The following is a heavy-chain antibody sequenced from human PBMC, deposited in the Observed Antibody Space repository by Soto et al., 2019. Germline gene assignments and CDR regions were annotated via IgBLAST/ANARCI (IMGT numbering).Heavy chain of an antibody. CDR3: ARGGGTILAPLP. CDR2: INPNSGAT. V-gene: IGHV1-2*02. Sequence: ASVKVSCKASGYTFTGYFIHWVRQAPRQGLEWMGWINPNSGATKYAQKFQGRVTLTRDTSINTAYMEMNILRSDDTAVYYCARGGGTILAPLPWGQGTLVTVSS. CDR1: GYTFTGYF. J-gene: IGHJ5*02. D-gene: IGHD3-10*01.